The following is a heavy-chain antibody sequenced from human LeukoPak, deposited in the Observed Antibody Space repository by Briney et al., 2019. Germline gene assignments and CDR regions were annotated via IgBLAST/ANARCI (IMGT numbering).Heavy chain of an antibody. D-gene: IGHD4/OR15-4a*01. V-gene: IGHV3-53*01. CDR2: IYSDNT. CDR3: ARRAGAYSHPYDY. CDR1: GFTFTTYA. J-gene: IGHJ4*02. Sequence: GGSLRLSCAGSGFTFTTYALSWVRQAPGKGLEWVSFIYSDNTHYSDSVKGRFTISRDNSKNTLYLQMNSLRAEDTAVYYCARRAGAYSHPYDYWGQGTLVTVSS.